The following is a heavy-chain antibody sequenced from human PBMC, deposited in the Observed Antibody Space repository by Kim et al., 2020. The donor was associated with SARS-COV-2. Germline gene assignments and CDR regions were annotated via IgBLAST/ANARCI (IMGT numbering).Heavy chain of an antibody. V-gene: IGHV3-53*01. CDR2: SK. D-gene: IGHD3-22*01. CDR3: ERVGYKDAFDI. J-gene: IGHJ3*02. Sequence: SKYSAEAVKGRCSISREYSKNTRYLHMNGLRAEDTALYYCERVGYKDAFDIWGQGTMVTVSS.